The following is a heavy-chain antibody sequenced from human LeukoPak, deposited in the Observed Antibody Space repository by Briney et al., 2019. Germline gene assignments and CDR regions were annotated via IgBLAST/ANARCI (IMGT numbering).Heavy chain of an antibody. D-gene: IGHD4-17*01. J-gene: IGHJ5*02. CDR2: INHSGST. CDR3: ARVDYGDYWDNWFDP. V-gene: IGHV4-34*01. CDR1: GGSFSGYY. Sequence: SETLSLTCAVYGGSFSGYYWSWIRQPPGKGLEWIGEINHSGSTNYNPSLKSRVTISVDTSKNQFSPKLSSVTAADTAVYYCARVDYGDYWDNWFDPWGQGTLVTVSS.